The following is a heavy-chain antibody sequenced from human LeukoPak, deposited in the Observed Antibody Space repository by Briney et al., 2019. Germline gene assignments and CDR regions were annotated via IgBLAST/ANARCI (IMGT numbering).Heavy chain of an antibody. D-gene: IGHD1-26*01. CDR3: ARKVVGATTDD. CDR1: GFPLSTYS. J-gene: IGHJ4*02. V-gene: IGHV3-21*01. CDR2: ISPGSYSI. Sequence: GGSLRLSCAASGFPLSTYSMNWVRQAPGKGLEWVSTISPGSYSIYYADSVKGRFTISRDNAKNSLYLQMNSLRVEDTAMYYCARKVVGATTDDWAQGTLVTVSS.